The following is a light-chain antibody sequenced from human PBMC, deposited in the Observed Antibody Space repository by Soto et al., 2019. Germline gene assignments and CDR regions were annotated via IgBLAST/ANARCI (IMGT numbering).Light chain of an antibody. J-gene: IGKJ1*01. CDR3: QQYGSSPWT. CDR1: QSVSSSY. Sequence: ESVLTQSPGTLSLSPGERATLSCRASQSVSSSYLAWYQQTPGQAPRLVVYGASSRATGIPDRFSGSGSGTDFTLTISRLEPEDFAVYYCQQYGSSPWTFGQGTKVDIK. CDR2: GAS. V-gene: IGKV3-20*01.